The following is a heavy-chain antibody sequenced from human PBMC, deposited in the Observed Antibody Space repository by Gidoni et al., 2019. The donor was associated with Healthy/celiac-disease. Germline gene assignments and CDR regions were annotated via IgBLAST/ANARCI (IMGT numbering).Heavy chain of an antibody. CDR1: GFTVSSYG. V-gene: IGHV3-30*18. CDR2: ISYDGSNK. J-gene: IGHJ4*02. CDR3: AKSRDCYNYYFDY. Sequence: QVQRVESGGGVVQPGRYVRLSCAASGFTVSSYGMHWVRQAPGQGLEWVAVISYDGSNKYYADSVKGRFTISRDNSKNTLYLQMNSLRAEDTAVYYCAKSRDCYNYYFDYCGQGTLVTVSS. D-gene: IGHD2-21*01.